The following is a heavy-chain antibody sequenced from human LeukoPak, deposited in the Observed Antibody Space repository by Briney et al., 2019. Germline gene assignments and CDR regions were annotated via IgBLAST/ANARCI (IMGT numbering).Heavy chain of an antibody. CDR3: ARDDYGDSKGWFDP. V-gene: IGHV1-18*01. CDR1: GYSFTSFA. Sequence: ASVKVSCKASGYSFTSFAISWVRQAPGQGLEWMGWINPYNGETNYAQKLQGRVTMTTDTSTSTAYMELRSLRSDDTAVYYCARDDYGDSKGWFDPWGQGTLVTVSS. D-gene: IGHD4-17*01. CDR2: INPYNGET. J-gene: IGHJ5*02.